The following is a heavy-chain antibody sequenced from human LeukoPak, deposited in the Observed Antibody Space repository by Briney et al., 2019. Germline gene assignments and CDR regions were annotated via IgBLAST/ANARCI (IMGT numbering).Heavy chain of an antibody. CDR1: GGSVSSGSYY. CDR3: AREPGYCSSTSCYARTYYFDY. D-gene: IGHD2-2*01. Sequence: PSETLSLTCTVSGGSVSSGSYYWSWIRQPPGKGLEWIGYIHYSGSSNYNPSLKSRVTISVDTSKNQFSLKLSSVTAADTAVYYCAREPGYCSSTSCYARTYYFDYWGQGTLVTVSS. CDR2: IHYSGSS. V-gene: IGHV4-61*01. J-gene: IGHJ4*02.